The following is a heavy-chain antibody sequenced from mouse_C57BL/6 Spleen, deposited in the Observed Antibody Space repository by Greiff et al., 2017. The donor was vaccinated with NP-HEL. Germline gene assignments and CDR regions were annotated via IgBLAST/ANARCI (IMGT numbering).Heavy chain of an antibody. CDR3: ARRDYGSSYWYFDV. CDR1: GFTFSSYA. D-gene: IGHD1-1*01. CDR2: ISDGGSYT. J-gene: IGHJ1*03. Sequence: EVQWVESGGGLVKPGGSLKLSCAASGFTFSSYAMSWVRQTPEKRLEWVATISDGGSYTYYPDNVKGRFTISRDNAKNNLYLQMSHLKSEDTAMYYCARRDYGSSYWYFDVWGTGTTVTVSS. V-gene: IGHV5-4*01.